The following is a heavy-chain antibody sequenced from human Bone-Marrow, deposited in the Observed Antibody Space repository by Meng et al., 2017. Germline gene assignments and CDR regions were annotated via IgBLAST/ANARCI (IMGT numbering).Heavy chain of an antibody. CDR1: GGSFSSGGYS. Sequence: QLQLQESGSGLVKPSQTLSLTCAFSGGSFSSGGYSWSWIWQPPGKGLEWIGYIYHSGSTYYNPSLESRVTISVDASKNQFSLKLSSVTAADTAVYYCARVKRWLQRGFELDPWGQGTLVTVSS. J-gene: IGHJ5*02. CDR3: ARVKRWLQRGFELDP. V-gene: IGHV4-30-2*05. CDR2: IYHSGST. D-gene: IGHD5-24*01.